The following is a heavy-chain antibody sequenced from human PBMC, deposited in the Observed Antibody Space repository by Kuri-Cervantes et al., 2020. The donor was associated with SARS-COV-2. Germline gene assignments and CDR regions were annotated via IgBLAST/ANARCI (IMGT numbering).Heavy chain of an antibody. CDR1: GFTFSNAW. CDR2: IKSKTDGGTT. Sequence: GGSLRLSCAASGFTFSNAWMSWVRQAPGKGLEWVGRIKSKTDGGTTDYAAPVKGRFTISRDDSKNTLYLQMNSLRAEDTAVYYCAKEAVRGDGFFDYWGQGTLVTVSS. D-gene: IGHD5-24*01. V-gene: IGHV3-15*01. CDR3: AKEAVRGDGFFDY. J-gene: IGHJ4*02.